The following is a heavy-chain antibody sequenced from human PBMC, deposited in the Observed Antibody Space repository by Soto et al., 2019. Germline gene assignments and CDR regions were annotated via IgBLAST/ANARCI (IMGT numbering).Heavy chain of an antibody. V-gene: IGHV3-21*01. CDR2: ISSSSSYI. CDR3: ARGIAAAEDGYGMDV. J-gene: IGHJ6*02. D-gene: IGHD6-13*01. Sequence: PGGSLRLSCAASGFTFSSYSMNWVRQAPGKGLEWVSSISSSSSYIYYADSVKGRFTISRDNAKNSLYLQMNSLRAEDTAVYYCARGIAAAEDGYGMDVWGQGTTVTVSS. CDR1: GFTFSSYS.